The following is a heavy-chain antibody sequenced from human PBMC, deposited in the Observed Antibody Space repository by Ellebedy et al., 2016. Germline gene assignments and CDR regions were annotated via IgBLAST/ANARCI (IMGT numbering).Heavy chain of an antibody. CDR3: ARWRGSQSELDY. CDR1: GFTFSNYN. CDR2: IGTSSTST. D-gene: IGHD1-26*01. V-gene: IGHV3-21*01. Sequence: GGSLRLSXAASGFTFSNYNMNWVRQAPGKGLEWVSSIGTSSTSTSYADSVKGRFTISRDSARNSLFLQMNSLGAEDTAVYYCARWRGSQSELDYWGQGTLVTVSS. J-gene: IGHJ4*02.